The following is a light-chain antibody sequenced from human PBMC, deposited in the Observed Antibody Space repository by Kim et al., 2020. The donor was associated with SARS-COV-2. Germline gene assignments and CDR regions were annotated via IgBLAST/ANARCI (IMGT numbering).Light chain of an antibody. CDR1: SSDVGNY. V-gene: IGLV2-11*01. CDR3: CSFAGSYTFEV. CDR2: DVS. Sequence: QSALTQPRSVSGSPGQSVTISCTETSSDVGNYVSWYQQHPGKAPKLLIYDVSERPSGVPDRFSGSKSDNTASLTISGLQAEDEADYYCCSFAGSYTFEVFGGGTQLTVL. J-gene: IGLJ2*01.